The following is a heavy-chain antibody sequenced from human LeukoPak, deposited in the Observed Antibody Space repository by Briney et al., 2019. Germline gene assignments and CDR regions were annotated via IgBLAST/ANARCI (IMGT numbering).Heavy chain of an antibody. D-gene: IGHD6-19*01. CDR1: GFTFRTFA. V-gene: IGHV3-33*06. CDR3: AKEAGSGWRYFDN. J-gene: IGHJ4*02. Sequence: GGSLRLSCAASGFTFRTFAMDWVRQAPGKGLEWVAAIWFDGTEGPNKNYADSVRGRFLISRDDSKNTLFLQMNNLRAEDTAVYYCAKEAGSGWRYFDNWGQGTLVTVSS. CDR2: IWFDGTEGPNK.